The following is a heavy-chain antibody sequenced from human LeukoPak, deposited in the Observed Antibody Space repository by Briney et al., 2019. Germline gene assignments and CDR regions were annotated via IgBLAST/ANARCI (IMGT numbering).Heavy chain of an antibody. CDR2: INPNSGGT. V-gene: IGHV1-2*02. Sequence: GASVKVSCKASGYTFTGYYMHWVRQAPGQGLEWMGWINPNSGGTNYAQKFQGRVTMTRDTSISTAYMELSRLRSDDTAVYYCARAGYCSSTTCYDWFDPWGQGTLVNVSS. D-gene: IGHD2-2*03. CDR3: ARAGYCSSTTCYDWFDP. CDR1: GYTFTGYY. J-gene: IGHJ5*02.